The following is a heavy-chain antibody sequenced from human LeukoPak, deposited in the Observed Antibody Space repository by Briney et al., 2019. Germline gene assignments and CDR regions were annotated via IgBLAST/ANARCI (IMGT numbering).Heavy chain of an antibody. J-gene: IGHJ4*02. CDR1: GYTFTGYY. CDR2: INPNSGGT. CDR3: ARGLGSGNYF. V-gene: IGHV1-2*02. D-gene: IGHD3-10*01. Sequence: ASVKVSCKASGYTFTGYYMHWVRQAPGQGLEWMGWINPNSGGTNYAQKYQGRVTMTRDTSISTTYMELSRLKSDDTAVYHCARGLGSGNYFWGPGTLVLVSS.